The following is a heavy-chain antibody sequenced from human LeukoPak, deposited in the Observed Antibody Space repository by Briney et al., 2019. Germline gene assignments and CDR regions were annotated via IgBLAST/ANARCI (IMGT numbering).Heavy chain of an antibody. J-gene: IGHJ6*03. V-gene: IGHV3-7*01. CDR3: ARAGAHYLQYYMDV. CDR1: GFTFNSYW. D-gene: IGHD3-10*01. Sequence: PGGSLRLSCAAFGFTFNSYWVSWVRQAPGKGLEWVANIKQDGREKYYVDSVKGRFTISRDNAKSSLYLQMNSLRAEDTAVYYCARAGAHYLQYYMDVWGKGTTVTVSS. CDR2: IKQDGREK.